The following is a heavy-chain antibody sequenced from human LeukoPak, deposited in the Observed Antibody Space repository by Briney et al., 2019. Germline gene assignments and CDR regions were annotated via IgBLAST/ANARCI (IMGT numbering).Heavy chain of an antibody. D-gene: IGHD3-9*01. CDR1: GGTFSSYA. Sequence: SVNVSCKASGGTFSSYAISWVRQAPGQGLEWMGGIIPIFGTANYAQKFQGRVTITANESTRTAYMELSSLRSEATAVYYCARGLSSPPPPHDYDILTGYPTPNWFDPWGQGTLVTVSS. CDR2: IIPIFGTA. J-gene: IGHJ5*02. CDR3: ARGLSSPPPPHDYDILTGYPTPNWFDP. V-gene: IGHV1-69*13.